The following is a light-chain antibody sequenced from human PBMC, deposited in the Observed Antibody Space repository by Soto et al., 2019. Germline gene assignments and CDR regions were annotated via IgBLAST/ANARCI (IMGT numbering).Light chain of an antibody. J-gene: IGKJ1*01. CDR2: GAS. Sequence: EIVLTQSPGTLSLSPGERATLSCRASQSVSSSYSAWYQQKPGQAPRLLIYGASSRATGIPDRFSGSGSGTDFILTISRLEPEDFAVYYCQQYGSSRWTFGQGTKVEIK. CDR3: QQYGSSRWT. CDR1: QSVSSSY. V-gene: IGKV3-20*01.